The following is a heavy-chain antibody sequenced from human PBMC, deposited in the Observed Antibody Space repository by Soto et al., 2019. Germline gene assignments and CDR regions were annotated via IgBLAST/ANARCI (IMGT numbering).Heavy chain of an antibody. Sequence: PGGSLRLSCAASGFTFSSYSMNWVRQAPGKGLEWVSYISSSSSTIYYADSVKGRFTISRDNAKNSLYLQMNSLRDEDTAVYYCARGSSSSWYSYCYYGMDVWGQGTTVTVSS. V-gene: IGHV3-48*02. CDR2: ISSSSSTI. CDR1: GFTFSSYS. CDR3: ARGSSSSWYSYCYYGMDV. J-gene: IGHJ6*02. D-gene: IGHD6-13*01.